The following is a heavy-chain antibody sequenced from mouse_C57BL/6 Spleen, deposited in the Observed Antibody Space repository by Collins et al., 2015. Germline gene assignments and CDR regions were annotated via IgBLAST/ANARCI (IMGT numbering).Heavy chain of an antibody. V-gene: IGHV1-64*01. CDR2: IHPNSGST. CDR3: ARRDYYGSSYIDY. D-gene: IGHD1-1*01. Sequence: QVQLQQPGAELVKPGASVKLSCKASGYTFTSYWMHWVKQRPRQGLEWIGMIHPNSGSTNYNEKFKSKATLTVDKSSSTAYMQLSSLTSEDSAVYYCARRDYYGSSYIDYWGQGTTLTVSS. J-gene: IGHJ2*01. CDR1: GYTFTSYW.